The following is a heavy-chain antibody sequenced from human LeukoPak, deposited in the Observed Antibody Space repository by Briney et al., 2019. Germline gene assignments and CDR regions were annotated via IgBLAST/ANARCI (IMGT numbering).Heavy chain of an antibody. CDR1: GFSISKVW. J-gene: IGHJ4*02. V-gene: IGHV3-7*03. Sequence: GGSLRLSCVASGFSISKVWMTWVRQTPGKGLEWVASIKHDGSEKNYVDSVKGRFTISRDNAKNSLYVEMNNLRGEDTAVYYCARDNFDWRPLDCWGQGTLVTVSS. CDR3: ARDNFDWRPLDC. D-gene: IGHD3-9*01. CDR2: IKHDGSEK.